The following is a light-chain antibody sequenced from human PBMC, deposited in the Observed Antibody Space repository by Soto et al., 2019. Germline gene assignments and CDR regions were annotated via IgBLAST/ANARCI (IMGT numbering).Light chain of an antibody. Sequence: DIQMTQSPSSVSASVGDRGNITCRASQGLSSWLGWSQQKPGKAPRLLIAAASSLQSGVPSRGSGSGSGTDFPLTISSLQPEDFATYYCQQANSFPTFGGGTKVEI. CDR1: QGLSSW. CDR2: AAS. J-gene: IGKJ4*01. V-gene: IGKV1-12*01. CDR3: QQANSFPT.